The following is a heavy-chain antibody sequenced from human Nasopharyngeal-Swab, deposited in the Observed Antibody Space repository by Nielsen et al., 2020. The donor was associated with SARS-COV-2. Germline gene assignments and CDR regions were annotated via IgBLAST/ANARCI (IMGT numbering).Heavy chain of an antibody. Sequence: LRLSCAVSGGSISSCAYSWSWIRQPPGKGLEWIVFIYHSGSTYYNPSLKSRVTISVDRSKNQFSLNLSSVTAADTAVYYCAREVGVTMIPPGYFDYWGQGTLVTVSS. CDR2: IYHSGST. D-gene: IGHD3-22*01. V-gene: IGHV4-30-2*01. J-gene: IGHJ4*02. CDR3: AREVGVTMIPPGYFDY. CDR1: GGSISSCAYS.